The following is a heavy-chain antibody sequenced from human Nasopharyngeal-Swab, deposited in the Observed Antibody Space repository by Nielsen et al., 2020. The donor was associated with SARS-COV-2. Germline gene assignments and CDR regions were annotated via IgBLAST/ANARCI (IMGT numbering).Heavy chain of an antibody. Sequence: GGSLRLSCAASGFTFSSYGMHWVRQAAGKGLEWVALISYDGSNKYYADSVKGRFTISRDNSKNTLYLQMNSLRAEDTAVYYCAKVYGGSEFDPWGQGTLVTVSS. D-gene: IGHD4-23*01. CDR2: ISYDGSNK. CDR1: GFTFSSYG. J-gene: IGHJ5*02. CDR3: AKVYGGSEFDP. V-gene: IGHV3-30*18.